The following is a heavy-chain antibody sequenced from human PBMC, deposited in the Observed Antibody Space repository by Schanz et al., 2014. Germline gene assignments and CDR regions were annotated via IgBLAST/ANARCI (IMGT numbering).Heavy chain of an antibody. CDR1: GYTFSSYG. CDR3: ARDFSAYVGNYFDF. V-gene: IGHV1-18*01. Sequence: QVQLVQSGAEVKKPGASVKVSCKASGYTFSSYGITWVRQAPGQGLEWMGWINGYNGHTLYAQKFQGRGTMTTDTSTSTSYMELTSLRFDDTAVYYCARDFSAYVGNYFDFWGQGTLXTVSS. D-gene: IGHD5-12*01. J-gene: IGHJ4*02. CDR2: INGYNGHT.